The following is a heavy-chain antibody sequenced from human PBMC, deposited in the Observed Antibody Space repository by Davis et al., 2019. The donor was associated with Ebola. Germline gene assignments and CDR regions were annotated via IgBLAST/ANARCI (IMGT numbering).Heavy chain of an antibody. CDR3: ARDATYYFDSSGYYTAPNDAFDI. D-gene: IGHD3-22*01. Sequence: GGSLRLSCAASGFTFSSYSMNWVRQAPGKGLEWVSYISSSSSTLYYADSVKGRFTISRDDSKNTLYLQMNSLRAEDTAVYYCARDATYYFDSSGYYTAPNDAFDIWGQGTMVTVSS. CDR2: ISSSSSTL. CDR1: GFTFSSYS. V-gene: IGHV3-48*01. J-gene: IGHJ3*02.